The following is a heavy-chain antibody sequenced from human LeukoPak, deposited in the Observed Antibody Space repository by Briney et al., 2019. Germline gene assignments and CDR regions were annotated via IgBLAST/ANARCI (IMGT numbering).Heavy chain of an antibody. CDR1: GFTFSSYA. V-gene: IGHV3-43*02. J-gene: IGHJ4*02. CDR2: ISGDGGHT. CDR3: AKGGFLRYYDSSGYFYYFDY. D-gene: IGHD3-22*01. Sequence: PGGSLRLSCAASGFTFSSYAMRWVRQAPGKGLEWVSLISGDGGHTYYADSLKGRFTISRDNSKNSLYLQMNSLRTEDTALYYCAKGGFLRYYDSSGYFYYFDYWGQGTLVTVSS.